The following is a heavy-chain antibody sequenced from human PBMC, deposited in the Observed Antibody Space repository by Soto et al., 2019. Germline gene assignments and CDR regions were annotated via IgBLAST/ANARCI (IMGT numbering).Heavy chain of an antibody. CDR2: INSDGSST. CDR3: ARETAAGLVNLDY. V-gene: IGHV3-74*01. CDR1: GFTFSSYW. Sequence: GGSLRLSCAASGFTFSSYWMHWVRQAPGKGLVWVSRINSDGSSTSYADSVKGRFTISRDNAKNTLYLQMNSLRAEDTAVYYCARETAAGLVNLDYWGQGTLVTVSS. J-gene: IGHJ4*02. D-gene: IGHD6-13*01.